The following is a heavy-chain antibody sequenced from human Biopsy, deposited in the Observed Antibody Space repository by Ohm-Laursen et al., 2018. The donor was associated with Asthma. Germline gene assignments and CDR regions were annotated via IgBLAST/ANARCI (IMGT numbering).Heavy chain of an antibody. CDR2: SDHRGNT. D-gene: IGHD3-3*01. Sequence: SDTLSLTCSMYGLSSSAYYWTWIRQTPGKGLEWIGESDHRGNTNTNPTLKSRVTISKDKSANEFSLKMRSVTAADTAIYYCARGPEWSGLDIWGQGTTVTVSS. J-gene: IGHJ6*02. CDR3: ARGPEWSGLDI. CDR1: GLSSSAYY. V-gene: IGHV4-34*01.